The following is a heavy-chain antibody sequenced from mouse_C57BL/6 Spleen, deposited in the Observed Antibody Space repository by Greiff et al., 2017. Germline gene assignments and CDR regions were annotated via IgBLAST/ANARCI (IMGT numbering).Heavy chain of an antibody. CDR3: ARNENDGYFYAMDY. V-gene: IGHV5-4*03. J-gene: IGHJ4*01. CDR1: GFTFSSYA. CDR2: ISDGGSYT. Sequence: EVKVVESGGGLVKPGGSLKLSCAASGFTFSSYAMSWVRQTPEKRLEWVATISDGGSYTYYPDNVKGRFTISRDNAKNNLYLQMSHLKSEDTAMYYCARNENDGYFYAMDYWGQGTSVTVSS. D-gene: IGHD2-3*01.